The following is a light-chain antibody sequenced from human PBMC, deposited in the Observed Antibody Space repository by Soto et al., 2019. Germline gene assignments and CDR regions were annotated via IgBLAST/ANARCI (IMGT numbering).Light chain of an antibody. V-gene: IGKV1-5*01. CDR2: DAS. J-gene: IGKJ1*01. CDR3: QQYNSYSWK. Sequence: IQMTQSPSTLSASVGDRVTITSRASQSISSWLAWYQQKPGKAPKLLIYDASSLESGVPSRFSGSGSGTEFTLTISSLQPDDFATYYCQQYNSYSWKFGQGTKVDIK. CDR1: QSISSW.